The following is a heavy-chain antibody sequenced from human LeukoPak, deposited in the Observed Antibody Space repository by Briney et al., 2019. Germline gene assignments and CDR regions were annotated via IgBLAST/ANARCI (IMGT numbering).Heavy chain of an antibody. D-gene: IGHD3-10*01. V-gene: IGHV3-21*01. CDR3: ARDQYYYGSGSPVFDY. J-gene: IGHJ4*02. CDR2: ISSSSTFI. Sequence: GGSLRLSCAASGFPFSSYSLNWVRQAPGKGLEWVSYISSSSTFIFYADSVKGRFTISRDNAKNSLYLQMNSLRAEDTAVYYCARDQYYYGSGSPVFDYWGQGTLVTVSS. CDR1: GFPFSSYS.